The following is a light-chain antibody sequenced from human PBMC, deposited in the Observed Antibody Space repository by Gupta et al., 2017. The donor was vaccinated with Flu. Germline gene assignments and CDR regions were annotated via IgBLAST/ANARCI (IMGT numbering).Light chain of an antibody. CDR2: GSS. J-gene: IGLJ3*02. CDR1: SSNIGAGYD. Sequence: QSVLTQPPSVSGAPGQRVTISCTGSSSNIGAGYDVHWYQQLPGTAPKVLIYGSSNRPSGVPDRFFGSKSGISASLAITGLQAEDEADYYCQSYDTSLSGWVFGGGTKVT. V-gene: IGLV1-40*01. CDR3: QSYDTSLSGWV.